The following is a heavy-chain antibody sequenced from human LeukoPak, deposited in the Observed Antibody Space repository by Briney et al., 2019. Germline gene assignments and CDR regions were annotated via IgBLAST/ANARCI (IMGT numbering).Heavy chain of an antibody. CDR1: GLSFSGNY. CDR3: ARESPGDSDGLDV. D-gene: IGHD7-27*01. V-gene: IGHV3-66*01. J-gene: IGHJ6*02. CDR2: VYSGGVA. Sequence: QSGGSLRLSCAASGLSFSGNYMNWVRQAPGKGLDWVSIVYSGGVAYYADSVKGRFMISRDYSTNTVHLQMNRLRDDDTAVYYCARESPGDSDGLDVWGQGTTVVVSS.